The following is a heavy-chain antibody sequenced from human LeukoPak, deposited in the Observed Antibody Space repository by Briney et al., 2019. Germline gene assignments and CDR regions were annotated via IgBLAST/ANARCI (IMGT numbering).Heavy chain of an antibody. CDR1: GFTFSSYA. D-gene: IGHD6-19*01. CDR3: AKISVTLTRDY. J-gene: IGHJ4*02. V-gene: IGHV3-23*01. CDR2: ISGSGGGT. Sequence: TGGSLRLSCAVSGFTFSSYAMSWVRQAPGKGLEWVAAISGSGGGTDYADSVKGRFTISRDNSKNTLFLQMNSLRADDTAVYYCAKISVTLTRDYWGQGTLVTVSS.